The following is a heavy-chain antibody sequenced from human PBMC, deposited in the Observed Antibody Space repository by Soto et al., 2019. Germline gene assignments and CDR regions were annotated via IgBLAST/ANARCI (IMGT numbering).Heavy chain of an antibody. V-gene: IGHV3-11*06. CDR2: ISPGSRYP. CDR1: SFTFGDSY. J-gene: IGHJ5*02. Sequence: GGSLRLSCAGSSFTFGDSYMSWIRQAPGKGLEWLSYISPGSRYPAYADSVRGRFTISRDNAKRSLYLQMMSLTAEDTAIYYCVRGGGGGLFDPWGQGTMVTVSS. CDR3: VRGGGGGLFDP. D-gene: IGHD2-15*01.